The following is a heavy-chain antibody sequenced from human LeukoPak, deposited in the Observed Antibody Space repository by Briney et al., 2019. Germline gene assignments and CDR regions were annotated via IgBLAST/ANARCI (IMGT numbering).Heavy chain of an antibody. CDR3: AGDGFGSSWYGPHDAFDI. CDR1: GFTFSSYS. J-gene: IGHJ3*02. D-gene: IGHD6-13*01. V-gene: IGHV3-21*01. CDR2: ISSSRSYI. Sequence: GGSLRLSCAASGFTFSSYSMNWVRQAPGKGLEWVAYISSSRSYIYYADSVKGRFTISRDNAKNSLYLQMYSLRGEDTAVYYCAGDGFGSSWYGPHDAFDIWGQGTMVTVSS.